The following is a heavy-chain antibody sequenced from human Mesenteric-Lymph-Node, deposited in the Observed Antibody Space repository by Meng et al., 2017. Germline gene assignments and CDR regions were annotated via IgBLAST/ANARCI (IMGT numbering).Heavy chain of an antibody. Sequence: GESLKISCTASGFTFSSYVMTWVRQAPGKGLEWVSSITTGGLTTYYADSVQGRFTISRDNSKTTLYLQMNSLRAEDTAVYYCVRGSIDWYLDYWGQGTLVTVSS. V-gene: IGHV3-23*01. D-gene: IGHD3-9*01. CDR3: VRGSIDWYLDY. CDR2: ITTGGLTT. CDR1: GFTFSSYV. J-gene: IGHJ4*02.